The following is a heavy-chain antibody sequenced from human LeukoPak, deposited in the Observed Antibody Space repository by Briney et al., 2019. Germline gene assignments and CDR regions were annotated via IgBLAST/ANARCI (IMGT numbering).Heavy chain of an antibody. Sequence: GGSLRLSCAAAGFTFRMFWMNCVRQAPGRGLEWVANIDQSGGRNNYVDSVKGRFTISRDNAKNSLFLEMSSLRADDTAVYFCASDVEGDTFDIWGQGTTVTVSS. CDR2: IDQSGGRN. CDR1: GFTFRMFW. J-gene: IGHJ3*02. CDR3: ASDVEGDTFDI. V-gene: IGHV3-7*05.